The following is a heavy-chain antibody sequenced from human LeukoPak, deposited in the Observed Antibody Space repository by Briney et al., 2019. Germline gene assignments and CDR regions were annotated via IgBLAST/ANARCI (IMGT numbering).Heavy chain of an antibody. D-gene: IGHD2-2*01. CDR3: ASESYCSSTSCYVVSY. V-gene: IGHV1-69*06. Sequence: GASVKVSCKASGGTFSSYAISWVRQAPGQGLEWMGGIIPIFGTANYAQKFQGRVTITADKSTSTAYMELSSLRSEDTAVYYCASESYCSSTSCYVVSYWGQGTLVTVSS. CDR1: GGTFSSYA. J-gene: IGHJ4*02. CDR2: IIPIFGTA.